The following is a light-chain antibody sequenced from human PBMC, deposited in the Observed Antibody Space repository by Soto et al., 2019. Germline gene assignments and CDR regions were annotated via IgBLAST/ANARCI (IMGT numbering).Light chain of an antibody. J-gene: IGKJ1*01. CDR3: QQYNSYSGM. V-gene: IGKV1-5*01. CDR2: DAS. Sequence: DIHMTQSPSTLSASVGDRVTVTCGPSQPVGSWLAWYQQKRGRAPKLLIFDASSLESGVPSRFSGNGSGTEFTLTISGLQPDDFASYYCQQYNSYSGMCGQGPRW. CDR1: QPVGSW.